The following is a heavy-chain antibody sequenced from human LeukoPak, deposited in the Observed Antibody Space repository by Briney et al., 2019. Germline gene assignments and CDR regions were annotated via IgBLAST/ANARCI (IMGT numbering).Heavy chain of an antibody. Sequence: PGGSLRLSCAASGFTFSSYSMNWVRQAPGKGLEWVSSISSSGSYINYADSVEGRFTISRDNAKNSLYLQMNSLRAEDTAVYYCARGPNYYDSSGYLTDLDYWGQGTLVTVSS. CDR1: GFTFSSYS. D-gene: IGHD3-22*01. CDR3: ARGPNYYDSSGYLTDLDY. CDR2: ISSSGSYI. V-gene: IGHV3-21*01. J-gene: IGHJ4*02.